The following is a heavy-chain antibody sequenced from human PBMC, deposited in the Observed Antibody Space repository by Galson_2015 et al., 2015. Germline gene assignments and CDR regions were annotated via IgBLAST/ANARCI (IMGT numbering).Heavy chain of an antibody. CDR1: GFTFSDYY. Sequence: SLRLSCAASGFTFSDYYMSWIRQAPGKGLEWVSYISSSGSTIYYADSVKGRFTISRDNAKNSLYLQMNSLRAEDTAVYYCATGRTEEDWSGGSCAPGSYYGMDGWGQGTTVTVSS. V-gene: IGHV3-11*01. J-gene: IGHJ6*02. CDR3: ATGRTEEDWSGGSCAPGSYYGMDG. CDR2: ISSSGSTI. D-gene: IGHD2-15*01.